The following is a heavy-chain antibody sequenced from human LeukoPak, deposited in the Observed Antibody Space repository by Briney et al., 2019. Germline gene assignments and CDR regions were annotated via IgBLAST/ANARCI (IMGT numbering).Heavy chain of an antibody. J-gene: IGHJ5*02. CDR3: ANGAAAGPLGP. V-gene: IGHV3-23*01. D-gene: IGHD6-13*01. Sequence: GGSLRLSCAASGFTLSSYAMSWVRQAPGKGLEWVSAISGSGGSTYYADSVKGRFTISRDNSKNTLYLQMNSLRAEDTALYYCANGAAAGPLGPWGQGTLVTVSS. CDR2: ISGSGGST. CDR1: GFTLSSYA.